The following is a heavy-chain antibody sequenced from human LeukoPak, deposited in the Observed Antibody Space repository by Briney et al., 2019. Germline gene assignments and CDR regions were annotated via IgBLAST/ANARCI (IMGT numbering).Heavy chain of an antibody. CDR3: ARRGGAAAADNWFDP. CDR1: GYSFTSYW. Sequence: GESLKISCKGSGYSFTSYWIGWVRQMPGKGLEWMGIIYPGDSDTRYSPSFQGQVTISADKSISTAYLQWSSLKASDTAMYYCARRGGAAAADNWFDPWGQGTLVTVSS. CDR2: IYPGDSDT. D-gene: IGHD6-13*01. J-gene: IGHJ5*02. V-gene: IGHV5-51*01.